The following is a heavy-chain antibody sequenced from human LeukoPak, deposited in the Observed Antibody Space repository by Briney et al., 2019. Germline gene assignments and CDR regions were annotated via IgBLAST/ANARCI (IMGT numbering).Heavy chain of an antibody. CDR2: MNPNTGNA. CDR3: ARVGYSNSYDY. CDR1: GYTFTNFG. V-gene: IGHV1-8*03. D-gene: IGHD4-11*01. J-gene: IGHJ4*02. Sequence: GASVKVSCKASGYTFTNFGINWVRQATGQGLEWMGWMNPNTGNAGYAQKFQDRVTITWDASITTAYMDLSSLRSEDTAVYYCARVGYSNSYDYWGQGTLVTVSS.